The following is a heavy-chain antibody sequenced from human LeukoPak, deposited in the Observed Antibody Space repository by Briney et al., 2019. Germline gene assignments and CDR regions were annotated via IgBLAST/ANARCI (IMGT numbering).Heavy chain of an antibody. CDR1: GFTLSSYA. D-gene: IGHD6-13*01. CDR3: ARVVAWAAGTYYFDY. J-gene: IGHJ4*02. CDR2: ISWDGSNQ. Sequence: PGGSLRLSCAASGFTLSSYALDWVRQAPGKGLDWVAVISWDGSNQYYADSVKGRFTISRDNSKNTLYLQMNSLRAEDTAVYYCARVVAWAAGTYYFDYWGQGTLVTVSS. V-gene: IGHV3-30-3*01.